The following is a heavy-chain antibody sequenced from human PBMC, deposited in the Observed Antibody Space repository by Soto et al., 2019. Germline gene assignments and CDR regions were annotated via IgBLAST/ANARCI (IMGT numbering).Heavy chain of an antibody. J-gene: IGHJ4*02. D-gene: IGHD2-15*01. Sequence: SESLSLTCAVSGGSINSGGYSWSWVRQHPGKGLEWIGYIYYSGSTYYNPSLKSRVTISVDTSKNQFSLKLSSVTAADTAVYYCARGYCSGGSCYSGFDYWGQGTLVTVSS. V-gene: IGHV4-30-4*08. CDR2: IYYSGST. CDR3: ARGYCSGGSCYSGFDY. CDR1: GGSINSGGYS.